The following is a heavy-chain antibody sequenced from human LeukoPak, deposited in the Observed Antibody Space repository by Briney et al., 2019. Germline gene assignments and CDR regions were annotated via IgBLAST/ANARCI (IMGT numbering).Heavy chain of an antibody. CDR1: GFSFSSYW. CDR2: INPDGGKK. CDR3: AKDIVSSRWYYFDY. J-gene: IGHJ4*02. V-gene: IGHV3-7*03. Sequence: GGSLRLSCAASGFSFSSYWMTWVRQAPGKGLEWVANINPDGGKKTYVDSVKGRFTISRDNSKNTLYLQMNSLRAEDTAVYYCAKDIVSSRWYYFDYWGQGTLVTVSS. D-gene: IGHD6-13*01.